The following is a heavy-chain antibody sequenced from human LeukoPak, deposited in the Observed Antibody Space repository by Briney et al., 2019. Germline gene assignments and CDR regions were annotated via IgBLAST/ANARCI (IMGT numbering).Heavy chain of an antibody. J-gene: IGHJ4*02. CDR1: GFAFSDYS. D-gene: IGHD3-9*01. CDR3: ARDIGYFDWLEPFYYFDY. CDR2: ISSSSGSR. Sequence: GGSLRLSCAASGFAFSDYSMNWVRQAPGKGLEWVSYISSSSGSRYYTDSVKGRFTISRDNAKNSLFLQMNSLRAEDTAVYYCARDIGYFDWLEPFYYFDYWGQGTLVTVSS. V-gene: IGHV3-21*01.